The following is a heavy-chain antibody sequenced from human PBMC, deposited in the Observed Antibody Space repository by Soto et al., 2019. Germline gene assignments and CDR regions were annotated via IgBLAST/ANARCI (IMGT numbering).Heavy chain of an antibody. D-gene: IGHD2-15*01. CDR2: IYSGGST. Sequence: EVQLVESGGGLVQPGGSLRLSCAASGFTVSSNYMSWVRQAPGKGLEWVSVIYSGGSTYYADSVKGRFTISRDNSKNTLYLQINSLRAEDTAVYYCARDPQYCSGGSCYNSFDYWGQGTLVTVSS. CDR1: GFTVSSNY. J-gene: IGHJ4*02. CDR3: ARDPQYCSGGSCYNSFDY. V-gene: IGHV3-66*01.